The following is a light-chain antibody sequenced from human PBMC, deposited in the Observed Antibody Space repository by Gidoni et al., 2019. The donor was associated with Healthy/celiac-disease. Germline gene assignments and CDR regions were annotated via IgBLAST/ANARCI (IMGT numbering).Light chain of an antibody. CDR1: KSLLHSNGYNY. Sequence: DIVMPQSPLSLPVTPGEPASISCRSSKSLLHSNGYNYLDWYLQKPGQSPQLLIYWGSNRASGVPDRFSGSGSGTDFTLKISRVEAEDFGVYYCMQALQTPWTFGQGTKVEIK. CDR2: WGS. CDR3: MQALQTPWT. J-gene: IGKJ1*01. V-gene: IGKV2-28*01.